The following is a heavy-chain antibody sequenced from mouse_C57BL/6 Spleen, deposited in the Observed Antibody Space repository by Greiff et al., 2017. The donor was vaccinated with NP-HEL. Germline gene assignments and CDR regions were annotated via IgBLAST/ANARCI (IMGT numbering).Heavy chain of an antibody. D-gene: IGHD1-1*01. CDR2: IYPRDGST. V-gene: IGHV1-85*01. Sequence: LQESGPELVKPGASVKLSCKASGYTFTSYDINWVKQRPGQGLEWIGWIYPRDGSTKYNEKFKGKATLTVDTSSSTAYMELHSLTSEDSAVYFCARRDPITTVVFDYWGQGTTLTVSS. J-gene: IGHJ2*01. CDR1: GYTFTSYD. CDR3: ARRDPITTVVFDY.